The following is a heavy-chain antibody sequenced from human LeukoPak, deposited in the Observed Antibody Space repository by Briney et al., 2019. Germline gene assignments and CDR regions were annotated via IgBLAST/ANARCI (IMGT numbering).Heavy chain of an antibody. V-gene: IGHV4-38-2*01. CDR1: GYSISSGYY. Sequence: PSETLSLTCAVSGYSISSGYYWGWIRQPPGKGLEWIGSIYHSGSTNYNPSLKSRVTISVDTSKNQFSLKLSSVTAADTAVYYCARGGPRGRDAFDIWGQGTMVTVSS. CDR2: IYHSGST. D-gene: IGHD3-10*01. J-gene: IGHJ3*02. CDR3: ARGGPRGRDAFDI.